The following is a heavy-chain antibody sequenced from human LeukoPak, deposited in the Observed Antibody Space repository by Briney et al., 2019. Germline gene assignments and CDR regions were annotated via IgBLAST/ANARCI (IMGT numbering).Heavy chain of an antibody. D-gene: IGHD4-17*01. CDR2: IKQDGSEK. V-gene: IGHV3-7*01. Sequence: GGSLRLSCAASGFTFSSYWMSWVRQAPGKGLEWVANIKQDGSEKYYVDSVKGRFTISRDNSKSTLYLQMNSLRAEDTAVYYCARGNQGYGDYGLGYWGQGTLVTVSS. CDR3: ARGNQGYGDYGLGY. J-gene: IGHJ4*02. CDR1: GFTFSSYW.